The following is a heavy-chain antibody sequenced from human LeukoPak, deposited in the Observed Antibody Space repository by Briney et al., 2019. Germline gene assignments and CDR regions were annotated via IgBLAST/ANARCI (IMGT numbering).Heavy chain of an antibody. CDR3: ARVVGATNNWFDP. J-gene: IGHJ5*02. D-gene: IGHD1-26*01. Sequence: ASVKVSCKASGYTFTGYYMHWVRQAPGQGLEWMGWINPNSGGTNYAQKFQGRVTMTRDTSISTAYMELSRLRSDDTAVYYCARVVGATNNWFDPWGQGTLVTVPS. CDR2: INPNSGGT. V-gene: IGHV1-2*02. CDR1: GYTFTGYY.